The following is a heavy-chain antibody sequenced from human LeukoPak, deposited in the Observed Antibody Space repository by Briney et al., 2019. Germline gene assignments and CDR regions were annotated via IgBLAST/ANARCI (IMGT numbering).Heavy chain of an antibody. V-gene: IGHV3-23*01. CDR1: GFTFSSYA. J-gene: IGHJ4*02. CDR3: AKAALRYQLLSSLDY. D-gene: IGHD2-2*01. CDR2: ISGSGAST. Sequence: GGSLRLSCAASGFTFSSYAMNWARQAPGKGLEWLSAISGSGASTYYADSVKGRFSISRDNSKNMLYLQMNSLRAEDTAIYYCAKAALRYQLLSSLDYWGQGTLVTVSS.